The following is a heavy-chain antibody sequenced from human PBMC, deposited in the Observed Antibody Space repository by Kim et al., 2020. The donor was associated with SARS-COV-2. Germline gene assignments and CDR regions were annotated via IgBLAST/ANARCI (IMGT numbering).Heavy chain of an antibody. CDR2: ISSSGSAI. D-gene: IGHD3-9*01. CDR1: GFTFSSYE. CDR3: ARGLTYYDILTGYYKGAYFDY. V-gene: IGHV3-48*03. Sequence: GGSLRLSCAGSGFTFSSYEMNWVRQAPGKGLEWVAYISSSGSAIYYADSVKGRFTISRDNAKNSLYLQMNSLRAEDTAVYYCARGLTYYDILTGYYKGAYFDYWGQGTLVTVSS. J-gene: IGHJ4*02.